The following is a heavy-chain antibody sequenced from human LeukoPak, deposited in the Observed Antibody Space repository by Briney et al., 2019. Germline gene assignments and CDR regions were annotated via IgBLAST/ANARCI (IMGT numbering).Heavy chain of an antibody. J-gene: IGHJ6*02. Sequence: GGSLRLSCVASGLTFDDYGMSWVRQAPGKGLEWVSGINWNGGTTTYADSVKGRFTISRDNAKNSLYLQMNSLRAEDTALYYCAGSRPTVTTDYYYGMDVWGQGTTVTVSS. V-gene: IGHV3-20*04. D-gene: IGHD4-17*01. CDR2: INWNGGTT. CDR3: AGSRPTVTTDYYYGMDV. CDR1: GLTFDDYG.